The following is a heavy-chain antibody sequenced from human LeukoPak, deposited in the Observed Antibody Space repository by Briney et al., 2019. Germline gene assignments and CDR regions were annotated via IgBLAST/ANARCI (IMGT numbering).Heavy chain of an antibody. Sequence: GGSLRLSCAASGFTFSSYSMNWVRQAPGKGLEGVSYISSSSSTIYYADSVKGRFTISRDNAKNSLYLQMNSLRAEDTAVYYCATLGGYVTYFQHWGQGTLATVSS. J-gene: IGHJ1*01. CDR1: GFTFSSYS. CDR2: ISSSSSTI. V-gene: IGHV3-48*01. CDR3: ATLGGYVTYFQH. D-gene: IGHD3-16*01.